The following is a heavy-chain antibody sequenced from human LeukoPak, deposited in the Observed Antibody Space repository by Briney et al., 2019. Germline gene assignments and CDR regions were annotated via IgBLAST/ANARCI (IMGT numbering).Heavy chain of an antibody. Sequence: GGSLRLSCAASGFTFSSYAMSWVRQAPGKGLEWVSAISGSGGSTYYADSVKGRFTISRDNSKNTLYLQMNSLRAEDTAVYYCAKGLYNNYELGLDYWGQGTLVTVSS. CDR1: GFTFSSYA. CDR3: AKGLYNNYELGLDY. CDR2: ISGSGGST. J-gene: IGHJ4*02. D-gene: IGHD4-11*01. V-gene: IGHV3-23*01.